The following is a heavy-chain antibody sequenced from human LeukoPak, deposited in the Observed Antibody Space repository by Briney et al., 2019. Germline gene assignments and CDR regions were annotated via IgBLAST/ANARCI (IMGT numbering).Heavy chain of an antibody. Sequence: GRSLRLSCAASGFTFSSYAMHWVRQAPGKGLEWVAVISYDGSNKYYADSVKGRFTISRDNSKNTLYLQMNSLRAEDTAVYYCARDTELLGSSSTSCYTFDYWGQGTLVTVSS. J-gene: IGHJ4*02. V-gene: IGHV3-30*04. CDR2: ISYDGSNK. CDR1: GFTFSSYA. D-gene: IGHD2-2*02. CDR3: ARDTELLGSSSTSCYTFDY.